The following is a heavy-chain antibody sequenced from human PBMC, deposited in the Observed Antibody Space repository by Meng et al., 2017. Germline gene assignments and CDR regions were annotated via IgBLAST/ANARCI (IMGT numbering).Heavy chain of an antibody. CDR3: ARRGIAARPFYY. Sequence: QVQLRQWGAGMLKPSETLSPTCAVYGGSFSGYYWSWIRQPPGKGLEWIGEINHSGSTNYNPSLKSRVTISVDTSKNQFSLKLSSVTAADTAVYYCARRGIAARPFYYWGQGTLVTVSS. V-gene: IGHV4-34*01. CDR1: GGSFSGYY. D-gene: IGHD6-6*01. CDR2: INHSGST. J-gene: IGHJ4*02.